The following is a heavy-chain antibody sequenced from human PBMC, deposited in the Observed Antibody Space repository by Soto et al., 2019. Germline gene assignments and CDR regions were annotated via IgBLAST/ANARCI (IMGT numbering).Heavy chain of an antibody. CDR2: IYWDDDK. D-gene: IGHD3-10*01. J-gene: IGHJ4*02. V-gene: IGHV2-5*02. CDR3: AHVGGSANYYPNYFDY. Sequence: QITLKESGPTLVKPTQTLTLTCTFSGFSLSTSGVGVTWIRQPPGKALEWLALIYWDDDKRYSPWLKTRLTITKDTSRNQVVLTMTNMDPLDSATYYCAHVGGSANYYPNYFDYWGQGSLVTVSS. CDR1: GFSLSTSGVG.